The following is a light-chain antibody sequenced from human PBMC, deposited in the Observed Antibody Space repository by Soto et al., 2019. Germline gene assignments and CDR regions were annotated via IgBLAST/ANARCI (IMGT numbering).Light chain of an antibody. CDR1: GTVRSY. Sequence: DIQITHSPSSLLASVGDRFPITCRARGTVRSYLNWYQHKAGKAPKVLIYGAISLKSGVPSRFSGSGSGTDFTLTISSLQPEDFATYYCQQSYNTPLTFAQGTKVEIK. CDR2: GAI. CDR3: QQSYNTPLT. J-gene: IGKJ1*01. V-gene: IGKV1-39*01.